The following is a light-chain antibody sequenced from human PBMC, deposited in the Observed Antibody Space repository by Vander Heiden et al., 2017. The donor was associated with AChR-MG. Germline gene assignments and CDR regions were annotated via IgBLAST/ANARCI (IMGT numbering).Light chain of an antibody. Sequence: NFVLPQPHSVSESPGKTVTISCNRSGGSIASNYVPWYQQRPGSAPTTVIVEDNHRPSGVPDRFPGSIDSSSNSASLIISGLKTEDEADYYCQSYDDTNHGVFGGGTKLTVL. CDR3: QSYDDTNHGV. V-gene: IGLV6-57*03. CDR2: EDN. J-gene: IGLJ2*01. CDR1: GGSIASNY.